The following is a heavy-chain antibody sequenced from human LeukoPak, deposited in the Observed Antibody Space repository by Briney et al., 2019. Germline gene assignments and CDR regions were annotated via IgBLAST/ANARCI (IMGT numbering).Heavy chain of an antibody. Sequence: SETLSLTCTVSGGSISSGGYYWSWIRQHPWKGLEWIGYIYYSGSTYYNPSLKSRVTISVDTSKNQFSLKLSSVTAADTAVYYCATLWFGELTSDYWGQGTLVTVSS. CDR3: ATLWFGELTSDY. D-gene: IGHD3-10*01. CDR1: GGSISSGGYY. CDR2: IYYSGST. V-gene: IGHV4-31*03. J-gene: IGHJ4*02.